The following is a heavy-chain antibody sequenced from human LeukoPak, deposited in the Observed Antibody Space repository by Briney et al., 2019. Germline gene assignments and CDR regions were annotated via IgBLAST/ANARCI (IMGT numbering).Heavy chain of an antibody. D-gene: IGHD2-21*02. Sequence: SETLSLTCTVSGGSISTYYWSWIRQPPGKGLEWIGYISYSGSTNYNPSLKSRVTISIDTSKNQFSLKLNSVTAADTAVYYCARHAGDWSLDYWGQGTLVTVSS. CDR2: ISYSGST. CDR1: GGSISTYY. CDR3: ARHAGDWSLDY. V-gene: IGHV4-59*08. J-gene: IGHJ4*02.